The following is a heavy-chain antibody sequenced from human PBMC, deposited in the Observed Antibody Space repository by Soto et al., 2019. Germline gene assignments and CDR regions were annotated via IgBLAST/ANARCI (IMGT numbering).Heavy chain of an antibody. J-gene: IGHJ3*02. CDR3: ARVKYYDSSGAFDI. Sequence: QVQLQESGPGLVKPSETLSLTCTVSGGSISSYYWSWIRQPPGKGLEWIGYIYYSGSTNYNPSLKSRVTISVDTSKNHFSLKLSSVTAADTAVYYCARVKYYDSSGAFDIWGQGTMVTVSS. CDR1: GGSISSYY. D-gene: IGHD3-22*01. V-gene: IGHV4-59*01. CDR2: IYYSGST.